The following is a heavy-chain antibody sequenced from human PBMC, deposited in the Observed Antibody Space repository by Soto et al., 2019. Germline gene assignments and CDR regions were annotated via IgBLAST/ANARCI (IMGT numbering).Heavy chain of an antibody. CDR2: IKSKTDGGTT. D-gene: IGHD3-3*02. CDR1: GFTFSNAW. CDR3: TTDEVPQDHFWSGYYYYGMDV. J-gene: IGHJ6*02. Sequence: PGGSLRLSCAASGFTFSNAWMSWVRQAPGKGLEWVGRIKSKTDGGTTDYAAPVKGRFTISRDDSKNTLYLQMNSLKTEDTAVYYCTTDEVPQDHFWSGYYYYGMDVWGQGTTVTVSS. V-gene: IGHV3-15*01.